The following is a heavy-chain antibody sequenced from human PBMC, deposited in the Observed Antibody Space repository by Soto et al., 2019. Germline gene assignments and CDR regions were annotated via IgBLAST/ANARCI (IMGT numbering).Heavy chain of an antibody. Sequence: EASVKVSCKASGYTFTGYYMHWVRQAPGQGLEWMGWINPNSGGTNYAQKFQGWVTMTRDTSISTAYMELSRLRSDDTAVYYCAREEAEDIVVVPAAMNGYGMDVWGQGTTVTVSS. J-gene: IGHJ6*02. CDR1: GYTFTGYY. V-gene: IGHV1-2*04. CDR2: INPNSGGT. CDR3: AREEAEDIVVVPAAMNGYGMDV. D-gene: IGHD2-2*01.